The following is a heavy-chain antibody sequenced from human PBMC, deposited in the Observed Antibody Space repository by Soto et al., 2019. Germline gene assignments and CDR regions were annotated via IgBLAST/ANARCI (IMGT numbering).Heavy chain of an antibody. V-gene: IGHV1-69*13. D-gene: IGHD5-18*01. J-gene: IGHJ4*02. CDR2: IIPVLGTT. Sequence: ASVKVSCKPSRDTFNSYAITWVRQAPGQGLEWMGGIIPVLGTTKYSQKFQGRVTMTADESTSTAYMELSSLRSEDRAVYYCAAGSRYGYIKWGQGTQVTVSS. CDR1: RDTFNSYA. CDR3: AAGSRYGYIK.